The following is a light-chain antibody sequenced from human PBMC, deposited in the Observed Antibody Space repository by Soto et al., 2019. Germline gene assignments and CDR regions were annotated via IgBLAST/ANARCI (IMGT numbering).Light chain of an antibody. V-gene: IGKV2-28*01. CDR2: LGS. CDR1: QNLLHSNGYNY. Sequence: DIVMTQSTLSLPVTPGEPASISCRSSQNLLHSNGYNYLDWYLQKPGQSPQILIFLGSNRASGVLDRFSGSGSGTDFTLKISRVEAEDVGVYYCMQSLQTPLTFGGGTKVESK. CDR3: MQSLQTPLT. J-gene: IGKJ4*01.